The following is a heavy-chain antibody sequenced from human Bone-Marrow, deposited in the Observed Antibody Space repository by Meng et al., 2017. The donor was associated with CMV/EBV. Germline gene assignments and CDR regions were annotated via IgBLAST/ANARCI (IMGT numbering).Heavy chain of an antibody. J-gene: IGHJ5*02. V-gene: IGHV4-39*01. D-gene: IGHD1-26*01. CDR3: ARSTGAAAYDP. Sequence: SETLSLTCTVSGGSISSSTDYWAWIRQPPGKGLEWIGSVNYGGSPYSNPSLKSRVTISVDTSKNQFSLKLSSVTAAETAVYYFARSTGAAAYDPWGQGTLVTVSS. CDR1: GGSISSSTDY. CDR2: VNYGGSP.